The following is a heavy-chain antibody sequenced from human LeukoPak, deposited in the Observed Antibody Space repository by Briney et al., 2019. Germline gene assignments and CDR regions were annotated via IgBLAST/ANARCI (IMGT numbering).Heavy chain of an antibody. V-gene: IGHV3-23*01. CDR1: GLTFSSFA. J-gene: IGHJ4*02. CDR3: AKSHAPHMVFYFDY. D-gene: IGHD2-8*01. Sequence: GGSLRLSCAASGLTFSSFAMSWVRQAPGKGLEWVSGISGSGGSTNYADSVKGRFTISRDNSKNTLFLQMSSLRAEDTAVYYCAKSHAPHMVFYFDYWGQGTLVTVSS. CDR2: ISGSGGST.